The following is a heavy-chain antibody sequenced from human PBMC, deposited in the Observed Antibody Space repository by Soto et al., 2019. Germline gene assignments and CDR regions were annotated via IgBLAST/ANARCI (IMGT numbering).Heavy chain of an antibody. V-gene: IGHV1-18*01. CDR2: ISAYNGNT. J-gene: IGHJ4*02. Sequence: QVQLVQSGAEVKKPGASVKVSCKASGYTVTSYGISWVLHAPGQGLEWMGWISAYNGNTNYAQKLQGRDTMTTDTSTSTGYMELRSLRSDDTAVYYCARDLSPYGGNKIWNYWGQGTLVTVSS. CDR3: ARDLSPYGGNKIWNY. CDR1: GYTVTSYG. D-gene: IGHD4-17*01.